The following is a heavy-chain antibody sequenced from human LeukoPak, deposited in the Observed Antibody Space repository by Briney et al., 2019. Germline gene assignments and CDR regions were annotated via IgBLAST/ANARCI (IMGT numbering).Heavy chain of an antibody. V-gene: IGHV4-39*01. D-gene: IGHD3-22*01. CDR1: GGSISSSSYY. Sequence: SETLSLTCTVSGGSISSSSYYWGWIRQPPGKGLEWIGSIYYSGSTYYNPSLKSRVTISVDTSKNQFSLKLSSVTADDTAVYYCARLTGPQWLLLPFWFDSWGQGTLVTVSS. CDR3: ARLTGPQWLLLPFWFDS. J-gene: IGHJ5*01. CDR2: IYYSGST.